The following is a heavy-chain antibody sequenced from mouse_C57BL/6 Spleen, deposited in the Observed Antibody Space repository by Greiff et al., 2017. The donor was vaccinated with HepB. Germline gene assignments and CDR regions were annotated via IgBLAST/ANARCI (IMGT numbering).Heavy chain of an antibody. J-gene: IGHJ2*01. CDR1: GYTFTSYG. CDR3: ARDYGNYDYFDY. CDR2: IYPRSGNT. D-gene: IGHD2-1*01. V-gene: IGHV1-81*01. Sequence: QVQLQQSGAELARPGASVKLSCKASGYTFTSYGISWVKQRTGQGLEWIGEIYPRSGNTYYNEKFKGKATLTADKSSSTAYMELRSLTSEDSAVYFCARDYGNYDYFDYWGQGTTLTVSS.